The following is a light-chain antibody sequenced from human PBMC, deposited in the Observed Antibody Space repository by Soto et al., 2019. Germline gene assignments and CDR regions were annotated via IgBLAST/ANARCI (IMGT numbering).Light chain of an antibody. CDR3: NSYTSSSTLL. J-gene: IGLJ2*01. CDR2: DVS. V-gene: IGLV2-14*01. Sequence: QLVLTQPASVSGSPGQSITISCTGTSSDVGGYNYVSWYQQHPGKAPKLMIYDVSNRPSGVSNRFSGSKSGNTASLTISGLQAEDEADYYCNSYTSSSTLLFGGGTKLTVL. CDR1: SSDVGGYNY.